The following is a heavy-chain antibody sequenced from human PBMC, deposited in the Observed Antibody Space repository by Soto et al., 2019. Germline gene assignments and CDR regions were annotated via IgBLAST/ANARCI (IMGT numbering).Heavy chain of an antibody. CDR3: ARASMIVVVIDAFDI. CDR2: ISYDGSNK. CDR1: GFTFSSYA. J-gene: IGHJ3*02. V-gene: IGHV3-30-3*01. D-gene: IGHD3-22*01. Sequence: QVQLVESGGGVVQPGRSLRLSCAASGFTFSSYAMHWVRQAPGKGLGWVAVISYDGSNKYYADSVKGRFTISRDNSKNTLYLQMNSLRAEDTAVYYCARASMIVVVIDAFDIWGQGTMVTVSS.